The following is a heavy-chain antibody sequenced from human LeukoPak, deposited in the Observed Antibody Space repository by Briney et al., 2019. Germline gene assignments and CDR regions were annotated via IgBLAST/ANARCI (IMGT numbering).Heavy chain of an antibody. D-gene: IGHD2-8*02. CDR2: INTNTGNP. CDR1: GYTFTSYA. V-gene: IGHV7-4-1*02. CDR3: AGKIAWWALDI. Sequence: ASVKVSFTASGYTFTSYAMNWVRQAPGQGLEWMGWINTNTGNPTYAQGFTGRFVFSLDTSVSTAYLQISSLKAEDTAVYYCAGKIAWWALDIWGQGTMVTVSS. J-gene: IGHJ3*02.